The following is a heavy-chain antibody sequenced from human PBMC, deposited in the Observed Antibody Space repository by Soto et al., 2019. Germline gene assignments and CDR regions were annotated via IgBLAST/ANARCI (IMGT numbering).Heavy chain of an antibody. CDR2: MNPDSGST. CDR3: ARGRFISKGYDSGWYIAH. D-gene: IGHD6-19*01. Sequence: GASVKVSCKPSGYPFTSYHVNWVRQAPGQGLERMGWMNPDSGSTDYALKFQGRLTMTRNTSMSTAYLELRSLTSEDTAIYYCARGRFISKGYDSGWYIAHWGQGTQVTVSS. J-gene: IGHJ5*02. CDR1: GYPFTSYH. V-gene: IGHV1-8*01.